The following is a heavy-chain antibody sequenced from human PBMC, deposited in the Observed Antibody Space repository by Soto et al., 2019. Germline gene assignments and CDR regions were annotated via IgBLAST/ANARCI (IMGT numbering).Heavy chain of an antibody. Sequence: LSWGAGGLSFSRWAMNWVHQAPGKGLEWVAAISGSGGSTYYADSVKGRFTISRDKSKTTLYLQMNSLRAEATAVYYCAKDLELLTTSGQGTLVTVSS. D-gene: IGHD1-26*01. CDR2: ISGSGGST. CDR1: GLSFSRWA. V-gene: IGHV3-23*01. CDR3: AKDLELLTT. J-gene: IGHJ5*02.